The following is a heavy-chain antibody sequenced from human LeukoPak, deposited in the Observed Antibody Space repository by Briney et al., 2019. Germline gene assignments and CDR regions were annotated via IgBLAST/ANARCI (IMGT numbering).Heavy chain of an antibody. D-gene: IGHD3-10*01. V-gene: IGHV3-7*04. CDR1: GFPFYIYW. J-gene: IGHJ4*02. CDR2: INNDGSEK. CDR3: ARDALVRGVVLPDY. Sequence: GGSLRLSCAASGFPFYIYWMSWVRQAPGKGLEWVVNINNDGSEKYYVGSVKGRFTISRDNAKNSMYLPMNSLRAKDTALYYCARDALVRGVVLPDYWGQGTLVTVSS.